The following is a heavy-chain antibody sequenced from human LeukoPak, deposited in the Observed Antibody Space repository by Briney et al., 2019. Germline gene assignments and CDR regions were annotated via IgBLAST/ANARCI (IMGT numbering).Heavy chain of an antibody. CDR1: GFTFSNYA. CDR3: ARDLLSSGWYSLGY. CDR2: INSDGSTT. Sequence: GGSLRLSCAASGFTFSNYAMSWVRQAPGKGLVWVSRINSDGSTTNYADSVKGRFTISRDNAKNTLSLQMNSLRAEDTAVYYCARDLLSSGWYSLGYWGQGTLVAVSS. V-gene: IGHV3-74*01. D-gene: IGHD6-19*01. J-gene: IGHJ4*02.